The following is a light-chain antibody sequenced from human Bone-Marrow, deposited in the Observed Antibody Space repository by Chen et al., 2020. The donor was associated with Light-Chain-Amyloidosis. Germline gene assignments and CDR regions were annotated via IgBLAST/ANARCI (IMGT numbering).Light chain of an antibody. Sequence: QSVLTQPPSASGTPGQRVSISCSGSSSNIGPNYVFWYQHLPGSAPKLLIYRNNQWPSGVPDLFAGSKSGTSASLVINGLRSEDEADYFCAAWDDSLSGWVFGGGTRLTVL. CDR3: AAWDDSLSGWV. CDR1: SSNIGPNY. J-gene: IGLJ3*02. V-gene: IGLV1-47*01. CDR2: RNN.